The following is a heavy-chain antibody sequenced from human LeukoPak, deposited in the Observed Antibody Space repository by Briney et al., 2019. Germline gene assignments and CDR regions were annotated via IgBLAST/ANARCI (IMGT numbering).Heavy chain of an antibody. D-gene: IGHD1-1*01. V-gene: IGHV4-34*01. J-gene: IGHJ3*02. CDR2: INHSGST. Sequence: SETLSLTCAVYGGSFSGYYWSWIRQPPGKGREWIGEINHSGSTNYNPSLKSRVTISVDTSKNQFSLKLSSVTAADTAVYYCARGFGSPTTDNAFDIWGQGTMVTVSS. CDR1: GGSFSGYY. CDR3: ARGFGSPTTDNAFDI.